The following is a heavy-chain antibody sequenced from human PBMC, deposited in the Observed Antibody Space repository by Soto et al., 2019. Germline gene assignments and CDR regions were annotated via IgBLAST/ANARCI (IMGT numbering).Heavy chain of an antibody. CDR1: GFTFSSYW. J-gene: IGHJ3*02. V-gene: IGHV3-7*01. Sequence: GGSLRLSCAASGFTFSSYWMSWVRQAPGKGLEWVANIKQDGREKYYVDSVKGRFTISRDNAQNSLYLQMNSLWAEDTAVYYCAKDEFYAFDIWGQGTMVTVSS. D-gene: IGHD3-10*01. CDR3: AKDEFYAFDI. CDR2: IKQDGREK.